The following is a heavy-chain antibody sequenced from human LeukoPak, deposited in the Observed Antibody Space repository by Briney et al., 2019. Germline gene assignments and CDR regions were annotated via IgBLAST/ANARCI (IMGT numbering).Heavy chain of an antibody. D-gene: IGHD1-26*01. V-gene: IGHV1-18*01. Sequence: HRASVKVSCKASGYTFTSYGISWVRQAPGQGLEWMGWISAYNGNANYAQKLQGRVTMTTDTSTSTAYMELRSLRSDDTAVYYCARVRGYSGSSLGAYNDYWGQGTLVTVSS. CDR2: ISAYNGNA. CDR3: ARVRGYSGSSLGAYNDY. J-gene: IGHJ4*02. CDR1: GYTFTSYG.